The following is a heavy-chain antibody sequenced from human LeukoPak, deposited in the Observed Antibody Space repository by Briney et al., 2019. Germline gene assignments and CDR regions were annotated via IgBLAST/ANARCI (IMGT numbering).Heavy chain of an antibody. J-gene: IGHJ4*02. CDR1: GLTFSSYW. V-gene: IGHV3-7*01. Sequence: PGGSLRLSCAASGLTFSSYWMAWVRQAPGKGLEWVANIMQDGSEGYYVDSVKGRLTISRDNAKNSLFLQMNSLRAEDTAVYYCARHLSGVTGYTYGRGIDYWGQGTLVTVSS. CDR2: IMQDGSEG. CDR3: ARHLSGVTGYTYGRGIDY. D-gene: IGHD5-18*01.